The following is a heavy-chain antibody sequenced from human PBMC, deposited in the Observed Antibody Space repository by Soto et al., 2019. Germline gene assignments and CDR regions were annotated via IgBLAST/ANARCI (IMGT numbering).Heavy chain of an antibody. CDR3: AREATFGYYYGMDV. Sequence: QVQLQESGPGLVKPSQTLSLTCTVSGGSISSGGYYWSWIRQHPGKGLEWIGYIYYSGSTSYNPSLKSRVTISVDTSKNQFSLKLSSVTAADTAVYYCAREATFGYYYGMDVWGQGTTVTVSS. CDR2: IYYSGST. D-gene: IGHD3-16*01. V-gene: IGHV4-31*03. CDR1: GGSISSGGYY. J-gene: IGHJ6*02.